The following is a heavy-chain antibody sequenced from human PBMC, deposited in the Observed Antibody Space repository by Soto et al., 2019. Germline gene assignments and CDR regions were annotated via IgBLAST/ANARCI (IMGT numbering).Heavy chain of an antibody. J-gene: IGHJ5*02. CDR3: ARGGWEFDP. D-gene: IGHD1-26*01. CDR2: ISAXNGNK. CDR1: GFTFSSYG. V-gene: IGHV1-18*01. Sequence: GXSVKVSCKASGFTFSSYGISWVRKAPGQGLEWMXWISAXNGNKKYAQNLXGRVTMTTXTSTRTAYMELRSLRSDDTAVYYCARGGWEFDPWGKGTLVTVYS.